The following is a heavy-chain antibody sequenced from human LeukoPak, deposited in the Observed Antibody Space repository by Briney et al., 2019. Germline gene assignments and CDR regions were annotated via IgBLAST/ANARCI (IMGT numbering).Heavy chain of an antibody. J-gene: IGHJ6*02. CDR3: ARGRYYDMDV. Sequence: GGSLRLSCAASEFTFTSHWMHWVRQAPGQGLVWVSRINSDGSGRSHADFVKGRFTISRDIAKNSLYLQMNSPRAEDTAVYFCARGRYYDMDVWGQGTTVTVSS. V-gene: IGHV3-74*01. CDR1: EFTFTSHW. D-gene: IGHD1-14*01. CDR2: INSDGSGR.